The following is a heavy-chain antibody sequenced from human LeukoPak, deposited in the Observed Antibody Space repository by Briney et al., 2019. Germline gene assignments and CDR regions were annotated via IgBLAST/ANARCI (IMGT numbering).Heavy chain of an antibody. V-gene: IGHV3-30*02. CDR1: GFTLSSYG. J-gene: IGHJ4*02. Sequence: PGGSLRLSCAASGFTLSSYGMHWIRQAPDKRLEWVAFIRYDGSNENYADSVKGRFTISRDNSKNTLFLQMNSLRPEDTAVYYCAKDRNGYSSTFDYWGQGTLVTVSS. CDR3: AKDRNGYSSTFDY. D-gene: IGHD5-18*01. CDR2: IRYDGSNE.